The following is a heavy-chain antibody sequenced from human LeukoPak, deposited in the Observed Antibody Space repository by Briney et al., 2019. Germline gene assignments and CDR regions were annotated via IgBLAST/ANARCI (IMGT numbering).Heavy chain of an antibody. CDR2: INPYSGGT. Sequence: ASVKVSCKASGYTFTDYYMHWVRQAPGQGLEWMGWINPYSGGTNYAQNFQGRVTMTRDTSISTGYMELSRLGSDGTAVYYCARIRGGNNYHFDYWGQGTLVTVSS. CDR3: ARIRGGNNYHFDY. CDR1: GYTFTDYY. D-gene: IGHD1-26*01. J-gene: IGHJ4*02. V-gene: IGHV1-2*02.